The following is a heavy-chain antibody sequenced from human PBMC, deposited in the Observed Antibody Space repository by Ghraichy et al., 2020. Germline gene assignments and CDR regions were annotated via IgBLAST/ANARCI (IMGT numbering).Heavy chain of an antibody. Sequence: SGPTLVKPTQTLTLTCSFSGFSLSTGGVGVGWIRQPPGKALEWLALIYWNDDKRYSPSLKSRLTITKDTSKNQVVLTMTNMDPVDTATYYCALRKYGDYPRDNWFDPWGQGTLVTVSS. CDR2: IYWNDDK. D-gene: IGHD4-17*01. CDR3: ALRKYGDYPRDNWFDP. CDR1: GFSLSTGGVG. J-gene: IGHJ5*02. V-gene: IGHV2-5*01.